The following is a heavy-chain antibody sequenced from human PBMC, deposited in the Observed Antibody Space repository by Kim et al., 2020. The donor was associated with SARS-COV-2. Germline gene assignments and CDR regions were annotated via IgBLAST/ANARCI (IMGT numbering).Heavy chain of an antibody. J-gene: IGHJ6*03. CDR1: GFTFSSYS. V-gene: IGHV3-21*01. CDR3: ARFAEVGATTYYYYYMDV. Sequence: GGSLRLSCAASGFTFSSYSMNWVRQAPGKGLEWVSSISSSSSYIYYADSVKGRFTISRDNAKNSLYLQMNSLRAEDTAVYYCARFAEVGATTYYYYYMDVWGKGTTVTVSS. D-gene: IGHD1-26*01. CDR2: ISSSSSYI.